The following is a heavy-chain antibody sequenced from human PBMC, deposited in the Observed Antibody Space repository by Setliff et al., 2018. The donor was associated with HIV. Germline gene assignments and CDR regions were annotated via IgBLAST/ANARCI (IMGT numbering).Heavy chain of an antibody. J-gene: IGHJ4*02. V-gene: IGHV4-39*01. CDR3: AKPYYDISGYYFYYFDY. Sequence: SETLSLTCTVSGGSISSRSNYWGWIRQPPGKGLEWIGTIYYTGTTYYNPSLQSRATLSVDTSKNQFSLKLSSVTAADTAFYYCAKPYYDISGYYFYYFDYWGQGTLVTVSS. D-gene: IGHD3-22*01. CDR2: IYYTGTT. CDR1: GGSISSRSNY.